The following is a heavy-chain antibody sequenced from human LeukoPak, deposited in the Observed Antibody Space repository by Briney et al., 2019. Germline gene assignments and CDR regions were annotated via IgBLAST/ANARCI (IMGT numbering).Heavy chain of an antibody. CDR2: INPNSGGT. CDR1: GYTFTGYY. Sequence: GASVKVSCKASGYTFTGYYMHWVRQAPGQGLEWMGWINPNSGGTKYAQKFQCRVTMTKETSITTAYMELSRLRSDDTAVYYCARDRSNTAMDYYFDYWGQGTLVTVSS. V-gene: IGHV1-2*02. D-gene: IGHD5-18*01. CDR3: ARDRSNTAMDYYFDY. J-gene: IGHJ4*02.